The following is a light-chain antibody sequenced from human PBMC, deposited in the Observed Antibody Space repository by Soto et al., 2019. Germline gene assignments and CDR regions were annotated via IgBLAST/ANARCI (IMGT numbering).Light chain of an antibody. Sequence: EIVMTQSPASLSVSPGERVTLSCRASHSVRSELAWYQQKSGQPPMLRIYGASTRATGIPARFGGSRSGTEFTLTINDLQSDDFAVYYCQQYERWPPLTFGGGTKVEIK. CDR2: GAS. V-gene: IGKV3-15*01. CDR1: HSVRSE. J-gene: IGKJ4*01. CDR3: QQYERWPPLT.